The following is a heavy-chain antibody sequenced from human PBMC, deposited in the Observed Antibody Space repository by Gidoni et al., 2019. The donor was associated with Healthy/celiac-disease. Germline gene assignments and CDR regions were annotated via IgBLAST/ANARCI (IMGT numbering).Heavy chain of an antibody. CDR3: SSSTYFPPVDY. CDR2: ISSSSSYI. D-gene: IGHD3-10*01. J-gene: IGHJ4*02. Sequence: EVQLVESGGGLVKPGGSLIISCAASEFTFSRDSMKCVRQALEKGLEWFSSISSSSSYIYYADSVKGRFSISIYTSKTSLYLQMTNLRSDDTAVYYRSSSTYFPPVDYSGQATLVLVST. V-gene: IGHV3-21*01. CDR1: EFTFSRDS.